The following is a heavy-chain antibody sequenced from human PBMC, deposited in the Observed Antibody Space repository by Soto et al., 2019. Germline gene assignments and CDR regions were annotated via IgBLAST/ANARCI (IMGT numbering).Heavy chain of an antibody. CDR2: INGDGTST. CDR3: VSARSGVLFDH. D-gene: IGHD3-3*01. V-gene: IGHV3-74*01. CDR1: GFTFSNYW. J-gene: IGHJ4*02. Sequence: GGSLSLSCAASGFTFSNYWMHWVRQAPGKGLVWVSRINGDGTSTFYADSVKGRFTISRDNAKNTLHLQMNSLRVEDTALYYCVSARSGVLFDHWGLGTLVTVSS.